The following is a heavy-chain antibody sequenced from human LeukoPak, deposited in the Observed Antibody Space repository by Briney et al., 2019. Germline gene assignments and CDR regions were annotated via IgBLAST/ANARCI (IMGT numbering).Heavy chain of an antibody. CDR2: INPNSGGT. V-gene: IGHV1-2*06. J-gene: IGHJ4*02. Sequence: ASVKVSCKASGYTFTGYYMHWVRQAPGQGLEWMGRINPNSGGTNYAQKFQGRVTLSRDTSISTAYMELRKLRSDGTAVYYCARSGITTIPNFDYWGQGTLVTVSS. CDR3: ARSGITTIPNFDY. D-gene: IGHD1/OR15-1a*01. CDR1: GYTFTGYY.